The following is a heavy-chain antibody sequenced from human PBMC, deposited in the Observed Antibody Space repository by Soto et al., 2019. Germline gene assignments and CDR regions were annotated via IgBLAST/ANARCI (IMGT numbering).Heavy chain of an antibody. J-gene: IGHJ4*02. CDR1: GGTFSSYT. CDR3: AMEYCSSTGCYRDY. D-gene: IGHD2-2*02. CDR2: IIPILGIA. Sequence: QVQLVQSGAEVKKPGSSVKVSCTASGGTFSSYTISWVRQAPGHGLAWMGRIIPILGIANYAQKFQGRVTITADKSTRTAYMELSSLTSEDTALYYCAMEYCSSTGCYRDYWGQGTLVTVSS. V-gene: IGHV1-69*02.